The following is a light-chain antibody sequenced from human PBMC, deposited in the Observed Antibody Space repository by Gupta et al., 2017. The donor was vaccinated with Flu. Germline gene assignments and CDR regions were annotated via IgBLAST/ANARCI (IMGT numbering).Light chain of an antibody. CDR1: QSLRHSNGYNY. CDR2: LGS. CDR3: RQALQTPMT. Sequence: SVITQSPFFLPVTPGEPASISCRASQSLRHSNGYNYLDWYRQKPGQSPQLLIYLGSNRAAGVPDRFSGSGSGTDFTLKISRGEAEDVGVYYCRQALQTPMTFGQGTKVEIK. V-gene: IGKV2-28*01. J-gene: IGKJ1*01.